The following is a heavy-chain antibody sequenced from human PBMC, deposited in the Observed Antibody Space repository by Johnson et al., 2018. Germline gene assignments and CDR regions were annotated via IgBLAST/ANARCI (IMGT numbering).Heavy chain of an antibody. V-gene: IGHV1-46*01. D-gene: IGHD2-15*01. CDR3: ARDDSRGGQH. J-gene: IGHJ1*01. Sequence: QVQLVESGAEVKKPGASVKVSCKASGYTFTSYYMHWVRQAPGQGLEWMGIINPRGGSTSYAQKFQVRVTMTRDTSTSTVYMELSSLRSEDTAVYYCARDDSRGGQHWGQGTLVTVSS. CDR2: INPRGGST. CDR1: GYTFTSYY.